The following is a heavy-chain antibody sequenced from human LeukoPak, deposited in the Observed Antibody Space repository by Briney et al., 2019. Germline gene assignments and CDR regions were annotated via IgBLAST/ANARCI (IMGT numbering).Heavy chain of an antibody. CDR3: ARRDTAEFDY. J-gene: IGHJ4*02. CDR1: GYTFTSYW. D-gene: IGHD5-18*01. V-gene: IGHV5-51*01. Sequence: GESLKISCKGSGYTFTSYWIGWMRQMPGKGLEWMGIIYPGDSDTRYSPSFQGQVTILADKSISTAYLQWSSLKASDTAMYYCARRDTAEFDYWGQGTLVTVSS. CDR2: IYPGDSDT.